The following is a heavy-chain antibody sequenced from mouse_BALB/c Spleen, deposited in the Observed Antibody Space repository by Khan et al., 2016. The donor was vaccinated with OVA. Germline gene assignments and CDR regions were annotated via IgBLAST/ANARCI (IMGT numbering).Heavy chain of an antibody. CDR2: INPHIGET. V-gene: IGHV1-20*02. J-gene: IGHJ2*01. D-gene: IGHD1-1*01. Sequence: VQLKQSGPELVKPGASVKISCKASGYSFTGYFMNWVMQSHGKSLEWIGRINPHIGETFYNQKFKGKATLTVDESSSTAHMELRSLASEDSAVYYCARNNGGDFDYWGQGTTLTVSS. CDR3: ARNNGGDFDY. CDR1: GYSFTGYF.